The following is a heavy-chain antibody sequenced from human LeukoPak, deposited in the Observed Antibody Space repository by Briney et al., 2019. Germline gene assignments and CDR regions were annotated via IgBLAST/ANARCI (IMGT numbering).Heavy chain of an antibody. CDR3: AKWYLGYSGSYSALDI. Sequence: AGGSLRLSCAASGFTFRTYAMSWVRQAPGKGLGWVSSISDSGDATYYADSVRGRFTISRDNSKNTVYLQMSSLRAEDTAVYYCAKWYLGYSGSYSALDIWGQGTMVTVSS. V-gene: IGHV3-23*01. CDR1: GFTFRTYA. D-gene: IGHD1-26*01. CDR2: ISDSGDAT. J-gene: IGHJ3*02.